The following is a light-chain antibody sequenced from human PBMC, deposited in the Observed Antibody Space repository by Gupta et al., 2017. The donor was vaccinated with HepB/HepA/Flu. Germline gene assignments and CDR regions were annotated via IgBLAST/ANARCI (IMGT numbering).Light chain of an antibody. V-gene: IGLV3-1*01. CDR3: QAWDSGTVV. Sequence: SYELPQPPSVSVSPGQTASITCSGDKLGDKYACWYQQKPGQSPVSVIYQDNKRPSGIPERFSGSNSGNTATLTISGTQAMDEADYYCQAWDSGTVVFGGGTKLTV. J-gene: IGLJ3*02. CDR2: QDN. CDR1: KLGDKY.